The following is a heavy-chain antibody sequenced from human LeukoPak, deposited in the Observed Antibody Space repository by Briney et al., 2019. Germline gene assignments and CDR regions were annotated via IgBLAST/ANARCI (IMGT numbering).Heavy chain of an antibody. Sequence: GVPLRLSCAASGFTFSDYYMRWIREAPGKALEWVSYFCSSGSTIYYADAVKGRFTISRDNSNNTLSLQMNSLRADDTALYYCAKSPADYGDYYHGMHVWGQGTTVTVSS. V-gene: IGHV3-11*01. CDR3: AKSPADYGDYYHGMHV. D-gene: IGHD4-17*01. J-gene: IGHJ6*02. CDR1: GFTFSDYY. CDR2: FCSSGSTI.